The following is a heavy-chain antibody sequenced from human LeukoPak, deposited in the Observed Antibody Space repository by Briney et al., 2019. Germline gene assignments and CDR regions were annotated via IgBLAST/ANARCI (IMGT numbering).Heavy chain of an antibody. J-gene: IGHJ6*02. CDR3: ARVGGTNYYYYGMDV. V-gene: IGHV4-59*01. CDR2: IYYSGST. D-gene: IGHD1-1*01. Sequence: PSETLSLTWTVSGGSISSYYWSWIRQPPGKGLEWIGYIYYSGSTNYNPSLKSRVTISVDTSKNQFSLKLSSVTAADTAVYYCARVGGTNYYYYGMDVWGQGTTVTVSS. CDR1: GGSISSYY.